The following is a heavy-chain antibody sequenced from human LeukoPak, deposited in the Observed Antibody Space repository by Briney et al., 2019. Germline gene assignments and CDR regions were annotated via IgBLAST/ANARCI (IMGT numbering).Heavy chain of an antibody. CDR2: INPNSGGT. CDR3: ARAAYSSSFSCNY. J-gene: IGHJ4*02. CDR1: GYTFTGYY. D-gene: IGHD6-13*01. V-gene: IGHV1-2*02. Sequence: ASVKVSCKASGYTFTGYYMHWVRQAPGQGLEWMGWINPNSGGTNYAQKFQGRVTMTRDTSISTAYMELSRLRSDDTAVYYCARAAYSSSFSCNYWGQGTLVTVSS.